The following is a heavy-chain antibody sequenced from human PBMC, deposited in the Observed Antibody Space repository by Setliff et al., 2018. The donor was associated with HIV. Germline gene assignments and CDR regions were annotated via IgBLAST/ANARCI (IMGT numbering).Heavy chain of an antibody. Sequence: PSETLSLTCTVSGGSISSGDYYWGWIRQPPGKGLEWIGSIYHTGITYDNPSLKSRVTISVDTSKNQISLRLSSVTAADTAVYYCARLSGGMVPNYWGQGTLVTVSS. V-gene: IGHV4-39*01. CDR2: IYHTGIT. J-gene: IGHJ4*02. CDR3: ARLSGGMVPNY. D-gene: IGHD3-10*01. CDR1: GGSISSGDYY.